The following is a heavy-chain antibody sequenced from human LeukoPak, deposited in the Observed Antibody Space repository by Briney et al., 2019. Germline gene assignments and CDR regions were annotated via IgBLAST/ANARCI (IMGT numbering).Heavy chain of an antibody. D-gene: IGHD4-17*01. CDR1: GFTFSGYA. J-gene: IGHJ4*02. CDR2: INRKDGGT. V-gene: IGHV3-20*04. Sequence: GGSLRLSCAASGFTFSGYAMSWVRQAPGKGLEWVSGINRKDGGTGYADAVKGRFTISRDNAKNSLYLQMNSLGAEDTALYYCARDLSATVTSFDYWGQGTLVTVSS. CDR3: ARDLSATVTSFDY.